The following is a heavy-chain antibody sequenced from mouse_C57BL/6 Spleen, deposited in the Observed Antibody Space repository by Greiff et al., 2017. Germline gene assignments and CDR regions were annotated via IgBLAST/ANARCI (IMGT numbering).Heavy chain of an antibody. CDR3: AGVTTDYYAMDY. CDR1: GYTFTSYW. V-gene: IGHV1-64*01. J-gene: IGHJ4*01. CDR2: IHPNSGST. D-gene: IGHD2-2*01. Sequence: VQLQQPGAELVKPGASVKLSCKASGYTFTSYWMHWVKQRPGQGLEWIGMIHPNSGSTNYNEQFKSKATLTVDKSSSTDYMQLSSLTSEDSAVYCYAGVTTDYYAMDYWGQGTSVTVSS.